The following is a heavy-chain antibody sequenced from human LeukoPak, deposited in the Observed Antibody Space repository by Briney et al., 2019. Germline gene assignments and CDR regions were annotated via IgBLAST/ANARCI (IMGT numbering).Heavy chain of an antibody. Sequence: ASVKVSCKASGYTFTSYGISWVRQAPGQGLEWMGWISAYNGNTNYAQKLQGRVTMTTDTSTSTAYMELRSLRSDGTAAYYCARSRCSRTSCYGVLEYWGQGTLVTVSS. CDR1: GYTFTSYG. J-gene: IGHJ4*02. CDR2: ISAYNGNT. CDR3: ARSRCSRTSCYGVLEY. D-gene: IGHD2-2*01. V-gene: IGHV1-18*01.